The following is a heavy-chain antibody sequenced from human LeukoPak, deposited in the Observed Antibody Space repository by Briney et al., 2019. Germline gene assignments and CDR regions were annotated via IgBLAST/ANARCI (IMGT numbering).Heavy chain of an antibody. CDR3: ARPGSRITMVRGPQPYYMDV. D-gene: IGHD3-10*01. V-gene: IGHV1-2*02. CDR1: GYTFTGYY. J-gene: IGHJ6*03. Sequence: ASVKVSCKASGYTFTGYYIHWVRQAPGQGLEWMGWINPNGGGTKYAQKFQYRVTMTRDTSISTAYMELGRLTSDDTAVYYCARPGSRITMVRGPQPYYMDVWGKGTTVTVSS. CDR2: INPNGGGT.